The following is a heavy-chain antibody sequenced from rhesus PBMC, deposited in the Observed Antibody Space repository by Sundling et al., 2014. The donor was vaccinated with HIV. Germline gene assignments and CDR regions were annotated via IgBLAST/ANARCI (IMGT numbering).Heavy chain of an antibody. CDR3: AKDHNNVWTGYYDYGLDS. Sequence: EVQLVETGGGLVQPGGSLKLSCAASGFTFSSYAMNWVRQAPGKGLEWVSTISSNGRNTYYVDSVKGRFTISRDNSKNTLSLQMSSLRDEDTATYYCAKDHNNVWTGYYDYGLDSWR. CDR2: ISSNGRNT. J-gene: IGHJ6*01. V-gene: IGHV3-103*01. D-gene: IGHD3-3*01. CDR1: GFTFSSYA.